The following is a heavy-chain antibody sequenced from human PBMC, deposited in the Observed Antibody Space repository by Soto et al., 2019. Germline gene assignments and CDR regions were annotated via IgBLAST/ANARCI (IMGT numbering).Heavy chain of an antibody. D-gene: IGHD3-10*01. V-gene: IGHV3-23*01. Sequence: PGGSLRLSCAASGFTFSKYGMHWVRQAPGKGLEWVSAIGGSGGSTYYADSVKGRFTISRDNSKNTLYLQMNSLRAEDTAVYYCAKDPWFGETDAFDIWGQGTMVTVSS. CDR3: AKDPWFGETDAFDI. CDR1: GFTFSKYG. CDR2: IGGSGGST. J-gene: IGHJ3*02.